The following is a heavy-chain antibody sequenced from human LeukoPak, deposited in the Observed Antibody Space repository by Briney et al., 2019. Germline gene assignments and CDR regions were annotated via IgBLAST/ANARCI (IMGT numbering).Heavy chain of an antibody. Sequence: GGSLRLSCAASGFTFSGYWMSWVRQTPEKGLEWVANIKQDGSEKYYVDSVKGRFTISRDNAKNPLYLQMNSLRADDTAVYYCARDKIVGPTTLDYWGQGTLVTVSS. V-gene: IGHV3-7*01. CDR2: IKQDGSEK. CDR1: GFTFSGYW. J-gene: IGHJ4*01. D-gene: IGHD1-26*01. CDR3: ARDKIVGPTTLDY.